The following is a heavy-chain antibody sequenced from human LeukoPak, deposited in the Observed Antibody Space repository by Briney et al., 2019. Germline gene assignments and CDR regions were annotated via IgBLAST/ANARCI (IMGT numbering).Heavy chain of an antibody. Sequence: GSLRLSCAASGFTFSNAWMSWIRQPPGKGLEWIGSMYHSGSTYYNPSLKSRVTISVDTSKNQFSLKLSSVTAADTAVYYCARHPGYYYYYMDVWGKGTTVTISS. CDR2: MYHSGST. V-gene: IGHV4-38-2*01. CDR3: ARHPGYYYYYMDV. J-gene: IGHJ6*03. CDR1: GFTFSNAW.